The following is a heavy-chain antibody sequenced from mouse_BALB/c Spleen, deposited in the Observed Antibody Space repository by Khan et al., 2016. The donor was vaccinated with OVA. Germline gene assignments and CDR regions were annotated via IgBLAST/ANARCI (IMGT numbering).Heavy chain of an antibody. V-gene: IGHV3-2*02. CDR1: GYSITSDYA. Sequence: EVQLQESGPGLVKPSQSLSLTCTVTGYSITSDYAWNRIRQFPGNKLEWMGYINYSGGTSYLPSLKSRISITRDTSKNQFFLQLNSVTTEDSATYYCARWFAYWGQGTLVTVS. J-gene: IGHJ3*01. CDR2: INYSGGT. CDR3: ARWFAY.